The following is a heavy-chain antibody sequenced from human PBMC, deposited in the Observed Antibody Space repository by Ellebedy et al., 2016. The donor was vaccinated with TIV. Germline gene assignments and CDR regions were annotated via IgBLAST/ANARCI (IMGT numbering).Heavy chain of an antibody. CDR1: GGSFSGYY. Sequence: MPSETLSLTCAVYGGSFSGYYWGWIRQSPGKGLEYIGCLSYSGTTYYSPSLKSRASIFVDTSKSQFSLKLNSVTAAATAGYYCARASLLSGWVNWLPTWGQGTLVTVSS. V-gene: IGHV4-34*01. J-gene: IGHJ4*02. D-gene: IGHD1-26*01. CDR3: ARASLLSGWVNWLPT. CDR2: LSYSGTT.